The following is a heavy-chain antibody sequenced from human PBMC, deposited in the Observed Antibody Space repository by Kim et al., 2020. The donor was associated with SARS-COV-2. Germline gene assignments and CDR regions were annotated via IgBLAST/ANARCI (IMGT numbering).Heavy chain of an antibody. CDR1: GFTFSDYY. V-gene: IGHV3-11*06. CDR3: VRSTAVVGTVKWFDP. J-gene: IGHJ5*02. CDR2: ISSSSHT. Sequence: GGSLRLSCVGSGFTFSDYYIDWIRQAPGKGLEWVSDISSSSHTKFADSVKGRFTISRDNAKNSLHLQMNSLRVEDTAVYYCVRSTAVVGTVKWFDPWGQGTLVTVSS. D-gene: IGHD6-13*01.